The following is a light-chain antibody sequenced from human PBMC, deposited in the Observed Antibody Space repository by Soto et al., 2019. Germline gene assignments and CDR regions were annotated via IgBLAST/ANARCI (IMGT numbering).Light chain of an antibody. J-gene: IGKJ1*01. Sequence: DIQMTQSPSTLAAFVGDRVTITCRASQNIDDYLAWYQQKPGKAPNLLIYDASNLQSGVPSRFSGSGSGTEFTLIISSLQPDDFATYYCQQYNSYWMFGQGTKVDI. CDR2: DAS. CDR3: QQYNSYWM. V-gene: IGKV1-5*01. CDR1: QNIDDY.